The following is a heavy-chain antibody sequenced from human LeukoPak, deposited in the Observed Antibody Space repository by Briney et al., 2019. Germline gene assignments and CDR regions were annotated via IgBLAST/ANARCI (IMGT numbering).Heavy chain of an antibody. Sequence: ASVKVSCKASGYTFTSYGISWVRQAPGQGLEWMGWISAYNGYTKNAQKFQGRVTMTKDTSTNTAYMELTSLRSDDTAIYYCARVMKEQWLANYFDYWGQGTLVTVSS. CDR1: GYTFTSYG. J-gene: IGHJ4*02. CDR2: ISAYNGYT. D-gene: IGHD6-19*01. V-gene: IGHV1-18*01. CDR3: ARVMKEQWLANYFDY.